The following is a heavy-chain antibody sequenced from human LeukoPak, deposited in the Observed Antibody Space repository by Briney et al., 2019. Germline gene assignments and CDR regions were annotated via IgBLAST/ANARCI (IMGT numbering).Heavy chain of an antibody. Sequence: PGGSLRLSCVASGFIVSNNYMSWVRQAPGKGLEWVSVLCNAGSTYYADSVKGRFTISRDNSKNTLYLQMYSLRAEDTAVYYCASLKGLFVYFDYWGQGILVTVYS. D-gene: IGHD3-22*01. J-gene: IGHJ4*02. CDR2: LCNAGST. V-gene: IGHV3-53*01. CDR1: GFIVSNNY. CDR3: ASLKGLFVYFDY.